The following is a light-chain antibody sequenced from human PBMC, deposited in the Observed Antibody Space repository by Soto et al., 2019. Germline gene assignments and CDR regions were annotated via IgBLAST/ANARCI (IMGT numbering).Light chain of an antibody. CDR3: QQHNQWPIT. J-gene: IGKJ5*01. Sequence: DIQMTQSPSSVSGSVVDIVTMTVLASQGISNYLAWYQQKPGKVPKLLIYAASTLQSGVPSRFSGSGSGTDFTLTTSSLQSEDSAVYYCQQHNQWPITFGQGTRLDIK. V-gene: IGKV1-27*01. CDR2: AAS. CDR1: QGISNY.